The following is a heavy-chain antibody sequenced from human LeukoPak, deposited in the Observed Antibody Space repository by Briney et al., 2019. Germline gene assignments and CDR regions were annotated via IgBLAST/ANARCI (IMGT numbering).Heavy chain of an antibody. Sequence: GGSLRLSCAASGFTFSGYAMTWVRQAPGKGLEWVSAISGRGGSTYYADSVKGRFTISRDNSKNTLYLQMNSLRAEDTAVYYCAKTGSQAYHYYGMDVWGQGTTVTVSS. CDR3: AKTGSQAYHYYGMDV. CDR2: ISGRGGST. J-gene: IGHJ6*02. CDR1: GFTFSGYA. V-gene: IGHV3-23*01.